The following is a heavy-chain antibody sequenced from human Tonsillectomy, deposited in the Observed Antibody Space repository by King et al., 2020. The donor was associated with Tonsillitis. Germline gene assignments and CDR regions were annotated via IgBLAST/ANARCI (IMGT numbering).Heavy chain of an antibody. V-gene: IGHV3-15*01. CDR1: GFTFSNAW. CDR3: TPATPYDSSAYYYDY. Sequence: VQLVESGGGLVKPGGSLRLSCTASGFTFSNAWMTWVRQAPGRGLEWVGRIKSKTDGGTTDYAAPVKGRFTISRDDSKNTLYLQMNSLKTEDTAVYYCTPATPYDSSAYYYDYWGQGTLVTVSS. J-gene: IGHJ4*02. D-gene: IGHD3-22*01. CDR2: IKSKTDGGTT.